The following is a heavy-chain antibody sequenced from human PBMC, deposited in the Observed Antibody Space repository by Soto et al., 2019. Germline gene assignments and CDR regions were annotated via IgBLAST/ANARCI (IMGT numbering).Heavy chain of an antibody. D-gene: IGHD6-19*01. V-gene: IGHV1-3*01. CDR1: GYTFTNCG. Sequence: GASVKVSCKASGYTFTNCGVHWVRQAPGQRLEWMGWINAGNGNTKYSQKLQGRVTINRGTSASTAYMELSGLRSEDTAVYYCARSGYSSGWYRWYFDFWGRGTLVTVSS. CDR2: INAGNGNT. J-gene: IGHJ2*01. CDR3: ARSGYSSGWYRWYFDF.